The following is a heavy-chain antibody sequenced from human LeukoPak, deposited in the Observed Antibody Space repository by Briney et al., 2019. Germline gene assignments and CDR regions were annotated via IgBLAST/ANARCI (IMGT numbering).Heavy chain of an antibody. D-gene: IGHD6-6*01. J-gene: IGHJ5*02. V-gene: IGHV1-2*04. CDR2: INPNSGGT. Sequence: ASVKVSCKASGYTFTGYYMHWVRQAPGQGLEWMGGINPNSGGTYYAQKFQGWVTMTRDTSTSTVYMELSSLRSEDTAVYYCASVASIAARPGWAWFDPWGQGTLVTVSS. CDR1: GYTFTGYY. CDR3: ASVASIAARPGWAWFDP.